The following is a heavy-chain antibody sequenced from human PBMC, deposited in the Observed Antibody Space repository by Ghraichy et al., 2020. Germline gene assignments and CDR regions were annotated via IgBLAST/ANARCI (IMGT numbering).Heavy chain of an antibody. V-gene: IGHV4-59*13. D-gene: IGHD3-22*01. J-gene: IGHJ6*02. CDR3: ARVRYYDSSERAYYYGMDV. Sequence: GGGRGGVGGIDCSGGTNCNAALKSRVTISGDTSKTQCSLKLSSVTAADTAVYYCARVRYYDSSERAYYYGMDVWGQGTTVTVSS. CDR2: IDCSGGT.